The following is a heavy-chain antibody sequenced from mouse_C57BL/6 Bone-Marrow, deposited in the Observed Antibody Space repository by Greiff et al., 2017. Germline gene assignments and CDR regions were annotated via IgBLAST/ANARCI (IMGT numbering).Heavy chain of an antibody. J-gene: IGHJ1*03. CDR2: INPNNGGT. CDR1: GYTFTDYY. CDR3: ARGLRYLHWYFDV. V-gene: IGHV1-26*01. D-gene: IGHD1-1*01. Sequence: EVQLQQSGPELVKPGASVKISCKASGYTFTDYYMNWVKQSHGKSLEWIGDINPNNGGTSYNQKFKGKATLTVEKSSSTAYMELRSLTSEDSAVYYCARGLRYLHWYFDVWGTGTTVTVSS.